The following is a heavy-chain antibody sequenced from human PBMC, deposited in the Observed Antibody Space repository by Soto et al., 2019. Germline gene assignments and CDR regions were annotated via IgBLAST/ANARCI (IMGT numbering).Heavy chain of an antibody. CDR1: GYSFISYW. CDR3: ASTHYFGVVMKDAKDFDI. J-gene: IGHJ3*02. V-gene: IGHV5-51*01. D-gene: IGHD3-3*01. Sequence: GESLKNSCKGSGYSFISYWIGWVRQMPGKGLEWMGIIYPGDSDTRYSPSFQGQVTISADKSISTAYLQWSSLKASDTAMYYCASTHYFGVVMKDAKDFDIWGQGTMVTVSS. CDR2: IYPGDSDT.